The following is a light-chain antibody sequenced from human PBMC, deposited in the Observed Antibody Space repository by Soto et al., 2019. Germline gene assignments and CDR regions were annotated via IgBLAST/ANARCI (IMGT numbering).Light chain of an antibody. CDR3: QPYGSSRT. CDR2: GAS. J-gene: IGKJ1*01. Sequence: EIVLTQSPGTLSLSPGERATLSCRASQSVSSSYLAWYQQKPGQAPRLLIYGASSRATGIPDRFSGSGSGTYFTLTSSRLEPEDFAVYYCQPYGSSRTFGQGTKVEIK. CDR1: QSVSSSY. V-gene: IGKV3-20*01.